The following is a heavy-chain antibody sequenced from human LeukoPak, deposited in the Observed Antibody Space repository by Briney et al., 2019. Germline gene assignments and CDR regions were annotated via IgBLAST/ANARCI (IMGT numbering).Heavy chain of an antibody. Sequence: GGSLRLSCAASGFTFSSYAMSWVRQAPGKGLEWVSVIDWNGGSTRYADSVKGRFTISRDNAKNSLYLQMNSLRAEDTAVYYCARGVYYYDSSGYFDYWGQGTLVTVSS. CDR3: ARGVYYYDSSGYFDY. V-gene: IGHV3-20*04. D-gene: IGHD3-22*01. CDR2: IDWNGGST. CDR1: GFTFSSYA. J-gene: IGHJ4*02.